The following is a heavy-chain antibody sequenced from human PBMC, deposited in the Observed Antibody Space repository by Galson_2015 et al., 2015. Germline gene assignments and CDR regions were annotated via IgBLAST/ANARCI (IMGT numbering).Heavy chain of an antibody. CDR3: ARGRVQDIVLKRPFVAFEI. CDR2: IWYDGSNK. Sequence: SLRLSCAASGLTFSSYGMHWVRQAPGKGLEWVAVIWYDGSNKYYADSVKGRFTISRDNSKNTLYLQMNSLRAEDTAVYYCARGRVQDIVLKRPFVAFEIWGQGTMVTVSS. J-gene: IGHJ3*02. V-gene: IGHV3-33*01. D-gene: IGHD2-8*01. CDR1: GLTFSSYG.